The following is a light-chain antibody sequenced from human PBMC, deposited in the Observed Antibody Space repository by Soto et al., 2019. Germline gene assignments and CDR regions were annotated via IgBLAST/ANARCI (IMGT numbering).Light chain of an antibody. V-gene: IGKV3-20*01. CDR3: QQYGTS. Sequence: EIVLTQSPGTLSLSPGERATLSCRASQSVSSSYLTWYQQKPGQAPRLLIYSASSRATGIPDRFGGSGSGTDFTLTISRLDPEDFAVYYCQQYGTSFGQGTKLEI. J-gene: IGKJ2*01. CDR1: QSVSSSY. CDR2: SAS.